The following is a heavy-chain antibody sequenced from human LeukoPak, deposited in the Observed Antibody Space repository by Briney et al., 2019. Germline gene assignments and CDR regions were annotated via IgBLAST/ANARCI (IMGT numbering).Heavy chain of an antibody. CDR3: ARGPNDSSGYYFVYYYMDV. D-gene: IGHD3-22*01. Sequence: SVKVSCKASGYTFTGYYMHWVRQAPGQGLEWMGGIIPIFGTANYAQKFQGRVTITADESTSTAYMELSSLRSEDTAVYYCARGPNDSSGYYFVYYYMDVWGKGTTVTVSS. CDR2: IIPIFGTA. CDR1: GYTFTGYY. V-gene: IGHV1-69*13. J-gene: IGHJ6*03.